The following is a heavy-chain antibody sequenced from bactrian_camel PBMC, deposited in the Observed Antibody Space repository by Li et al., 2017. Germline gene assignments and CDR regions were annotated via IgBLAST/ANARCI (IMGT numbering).Heavy chain of an antibody. J-gene: IGHJ4*01. V-gene: IGHV3S40*01. CDR2: SKSAIGLT. CDR1: GFTFSSYD. CDR3: AADFLQYCREPRLTY. D-gene: IGHD1*01. Sequence: DVQLVESGGGSVQAGGSLRLSCAASGFTFSSYDMTWVRQSPGKGLEWVSSSKSAIGLTYYADSVKGRFTGSRDNAKNTLYLQMNSLRPEDTAMYYCAADFLQYCREPRLTYWGQGTQVTVS.